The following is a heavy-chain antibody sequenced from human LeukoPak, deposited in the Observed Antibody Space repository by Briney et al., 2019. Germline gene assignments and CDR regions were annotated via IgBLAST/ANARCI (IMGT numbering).Heavy chain of an antibody. CDR3: ARVSRQWLVKDYYYYMDV. V-gene: IGHV1-18*01. D-gene: IGHD6-19*01. Sequence: ASVKVSCKASGYTFTSYGISWVRQAPGQGLEWMGWISAYNGNTNYAQKLQGRVTMTTDTSTSTAYMELRSLRSDDTAVYYCARVSRQWLVKDYYYYMDVWGKGTTVTISS. CDR2: ISAYNGNT. CDR1: GYTFTSYG. J-gene: IGHJ6*03.